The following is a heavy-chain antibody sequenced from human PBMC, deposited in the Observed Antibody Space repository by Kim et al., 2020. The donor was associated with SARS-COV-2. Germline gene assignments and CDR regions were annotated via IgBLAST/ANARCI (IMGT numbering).Heavy chain of an antibody. V-gene: IGHV1-18*04. J-gene: IGHJ6*01. CDR3: ARGRTSATAYYGMGA. D-gene: IGHD4-17*01. CDR2: VNPNDGNT. Sequence: ASVKVSCKATGYNFTSYFISWVRQAPGQGLEWMGWVNPNDGNTNYAQKLQGRVTMTTDSSTSTAYMELSRLRSDDTAVYFCARGRTSATAYYGMGAW. CDR1: GYNFTSYF.